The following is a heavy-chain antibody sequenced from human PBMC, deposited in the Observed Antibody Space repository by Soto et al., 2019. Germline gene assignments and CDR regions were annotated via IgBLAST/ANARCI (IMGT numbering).Heavy chain of an antibody. CDR2: IDPSDSYT. J-gene: IGHJ4*02. CDR3: ARHGQQLDKFDY. CDR1: GYKVSTWHNFTSYW. D-gene: IGHD6-13*01. Sequence: GESLKISCMGSGYKVSTWHNFTSYWIAWVRRMPGKGLEWMGRIDPSDSYTNYSPSFQGHVTISADKSISTAYLQWSSLKASDTAMYYCARHGQQLDKFDYWGQGTLVTVS. V-gene: IGHV5-10-1*01.